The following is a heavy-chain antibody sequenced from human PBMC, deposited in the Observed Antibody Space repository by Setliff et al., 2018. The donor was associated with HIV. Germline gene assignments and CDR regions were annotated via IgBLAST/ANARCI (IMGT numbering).Heavy chain of an antibody. D-gene: IGHD6-6*01. CDR2: INHSGST. V-gene: IGHV4-34*01. J-gene: IGHJ5*02. CDR3: ARGGRSLAAQTWFDP. Sequence: LSLTCAVYGGSFSDYYWGWIRQPPGKGLEWIGEINHSGSTNYNPSLKSRVTISVDTSKNQFSLKLSSVTAADTAVYYCARGGRSLAAQTWFDPWGQGTLVTVSS. CDR1: GGSFSDYY.